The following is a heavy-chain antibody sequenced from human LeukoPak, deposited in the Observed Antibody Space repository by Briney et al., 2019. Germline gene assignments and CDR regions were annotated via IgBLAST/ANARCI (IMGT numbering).Heavy chain of an antibody. CDR3: AKDNSYGYDY. Sequence: PGRSLRLSCAASGFTFSSYGMHWVRQAPGKGLEWVAVIWYDGSNKYYADSVKGRFTISRDNSKNTLYMQMNSLRAEDTAVYYWAKDNSYGYDYWGRGTLVTVSS. J-gene: IGHJ4*02. V-gene: IGHV3-33*06. D-gene: IGHD5-18*01. CDR1: GFTFSSYG. CDR2: IWYDGSNK.